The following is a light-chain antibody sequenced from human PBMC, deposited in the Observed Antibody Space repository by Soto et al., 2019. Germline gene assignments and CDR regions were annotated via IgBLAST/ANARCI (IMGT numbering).Light chain of an antibody. CDR1: QSGSSD. CDR3: QQYNNWPRT. CDR2: SAS. Sequence: EIVLTQSPGTLSLSPGERANLACRASQSGSSDLAWYHQKPGQAPRVLIYSASTRATGIPARFSGSGSGTEFTLTINSLQSEDFAVYYCQQYNNWPRTFGQGTKVDIK. J-gene: IGKJ1*01. V-gene: IGKV3-15*01.